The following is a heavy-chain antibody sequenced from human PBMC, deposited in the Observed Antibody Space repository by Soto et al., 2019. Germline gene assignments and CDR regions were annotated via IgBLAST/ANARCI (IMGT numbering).Heavy chain of an antibody. V-gene: IGHV3-23*01. CDR2: ISGSGGST. CDR1: GFTFSSYA. J-gene: IGHJ4*02. CDR3: AKAITYYYDSSGWQGSY. Sequence: EVQLLESGGGLGQPGGSLRLSCAASGFTFSSYAMSWVRHAPGKGLEGVSAISGSGGSTYYADSVKGRFTISRDNSKNTLYLQMNSLRAEDTAVYYCAKAITYYYDSSGWQGSYWGQGTLVTVSS. D-gene: IGHD3-22*01.